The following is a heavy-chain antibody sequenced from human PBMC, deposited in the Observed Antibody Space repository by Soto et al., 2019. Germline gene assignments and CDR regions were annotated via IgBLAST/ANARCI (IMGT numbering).Heavy chain of an antibody. CDR1: GFNFNDYG. V-gene: IGHV3-9*01. CDR3: AKDMENGYNPYYYYGMDV. Sequence: EVQLVESGGDLVQPGGSLRLSCAASGFNFNDYGMHWVRQAPGKGLEWVSSISWNSVSIGYADSVKGRFTISRDNAKNSLYLQMNTLRAEDTALYYCAKDMENGYNPYYYYGMDVWGQGTTVTVSS. J-gene: IGHJ6*02. D-gene: IGHD3-10*01. CDR2: ISWNSVSI.